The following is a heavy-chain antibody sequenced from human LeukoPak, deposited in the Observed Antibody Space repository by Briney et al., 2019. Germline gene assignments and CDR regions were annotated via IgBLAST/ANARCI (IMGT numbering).Heavy chain of an antibody. D-gene: IGHD3/OR15-3a*01. CDR2: ISAYNGNT. CDR3: ARGDWLDY. J-gene: IGHJ4*02. Sequence: GASVKVSCKASGYTFTSYGISWVRQAPGQGLEWMGWISAYNGNTNYAQKFQGRVTMTEDTSTDTAYMELSGLRSEDTAVYYCARGDWLDYWGQGTLVTVSS. V-gene: IGHV1-18*01. CDR1: GYTFTSYG.